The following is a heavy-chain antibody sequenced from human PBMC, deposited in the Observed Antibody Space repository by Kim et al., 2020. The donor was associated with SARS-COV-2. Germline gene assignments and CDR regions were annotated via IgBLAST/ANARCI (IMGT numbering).Heavy chain of an antibody. V-gene: IGHV5-51*01. D-gene: IGHD3-10*01. CDR1: EYSFTIYW. Sequence: GESLKISCKGSEYSFTIYWIAWVRQMPGEGLEWMGIIYPGDSDTRYSPSFQGQVTISADKSINTAYLQWSSLKASDTAMYYCARGSRQLWLGAQLDYWGQGTLVTVSS. J-gene: IGHJ4*02. CDR3: ARGSRQLWLGAQLDY. CDR2: IYPGDSDT.